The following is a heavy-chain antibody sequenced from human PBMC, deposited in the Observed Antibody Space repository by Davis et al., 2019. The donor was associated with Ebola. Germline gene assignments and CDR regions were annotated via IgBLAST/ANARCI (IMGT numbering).Heavy chain of an antibody. Sequence: MPSETLSLTCTVSGGSISSYYWSWIRQPPGKGLEWIGYIYYSGSTNYNPSLKSRVTISADTSKNQFSLKLSSVTAADTAVYYCARDKGPYNWFDPWGQGTLVTVSS. CDR3: ARDKGPYNWFDP. J-gene: IGHJ5*02. V-gene: IGHV4-59*12. CDR2: IYYSGST. CDR1: GGSISSYY.